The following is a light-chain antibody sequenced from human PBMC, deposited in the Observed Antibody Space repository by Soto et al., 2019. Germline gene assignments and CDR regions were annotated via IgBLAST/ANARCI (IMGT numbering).Light chain of an antibody. J-gene: IGKJ3*01. CDR3: QQYNNWPPVT. Sequence: EIRMTQSPATLSVSPGDNATLSCRASQSVSSHVVWYQQKPGQAPRLLISDSSTRAPGIPARFSGSGSGTEFTLTISSLQSDDFAVYYCQQYNNWPPVTLGPGTKVDIK. V-gene: IGKV3D-15*01. CDR1: QSVSSH. CDR2: DSS.